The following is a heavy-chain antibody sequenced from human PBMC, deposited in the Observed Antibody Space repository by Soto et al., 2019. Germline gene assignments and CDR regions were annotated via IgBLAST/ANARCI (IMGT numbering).Heavy chain of an antibody. Sequence: GGSLRLSCAASGFTFSSYAMHWVRQAPGKGLEWVAVISYDGSNKYYADSVKGRFTISRDNSKNTLYLQMNSLRAEDTAVYYCARGGSSFDHQDYGMDVWGQGTTVTVSS. CDR3: ARGGSSFDHQDYGMDV. CDR2: ISYDGSNK. V-gene: IGHV3-30-3*01. J-gene: IGHJ6*02. D-gene: IGHD2-15*01. CDR1: GFTFSSYA.